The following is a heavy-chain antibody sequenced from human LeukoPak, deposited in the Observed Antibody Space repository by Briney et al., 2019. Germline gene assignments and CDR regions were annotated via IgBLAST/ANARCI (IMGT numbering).Heavy chain of an antibody. CDR3: AREVVGITIFGVVDY. Sequence: GGSLRLSCAASGFTFSSYAMSWVRQAPGKGLEWVSAISGSGGSTYYADSVKGRFTISRDNSKNTLYLQMNSLRAEDTAVYYCAREVVGITIFGVVDYWGQGTLVTVSS. D-gene: IGHD3-3*01. J-gene: IGHJ4*02. CDR1: GFTFSSYA. V-gene: IGHV3-23*01. CDR2: ISGSGGST.